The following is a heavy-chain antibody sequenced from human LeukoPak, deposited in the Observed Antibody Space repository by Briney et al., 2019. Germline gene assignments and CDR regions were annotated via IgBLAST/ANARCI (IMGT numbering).Heavy chain of an antibody. J-gene: IGHJ6*02. CDR3: ARVADGDYSPSYYYYGMDV. V-gene: IGHV4-59*01. Sequence: PSETLSLTCTVSGGSISGYYWSWTRQPPGKGLEWIGYIYYSGSTNYNSSLKSRVTISVDTSKNQFSLKLSSVTAADTAVYYCARVADGDYSPSYYYYGMDVWGQGTTVTVS. CDR2: IYYSGST. D-gene: IGHD4-17*01. CDR1: GGSISGYY.